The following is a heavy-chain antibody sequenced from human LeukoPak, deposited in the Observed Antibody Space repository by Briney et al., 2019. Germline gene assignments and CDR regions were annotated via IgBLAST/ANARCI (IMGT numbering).Heavy chain of an antibody. CDR2: FGPEDGET. CDR1: GYTLTELS. Sequence: ASVKVSCKVSGYTLTELSMHWVRQAPGKGLEWMGGFGPEDGETIYAQKFQGRVTMTEDTSTDTAYMELSSLRSEHTAVYYCATTIPSGSYYEMWAFDIWGQGTMVTVSS. J-gene: IGHJ3*02. CDR3: ATTIPSGSYYEMWAFDI. D-gene: IGHD1-26*01. V-gene: IGHV1-24*01.